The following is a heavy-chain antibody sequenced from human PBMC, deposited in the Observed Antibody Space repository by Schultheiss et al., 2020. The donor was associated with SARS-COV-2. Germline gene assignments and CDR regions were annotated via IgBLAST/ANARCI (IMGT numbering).Heavy chain of an antibody. J-gene: IGHJ4*02. Sequence: GGSLRLSCAASGFTFSSYSMNWVRQAPGKGLEWVSYISSSSSTIYYADSVKGRFTISRDNAKNTLDLQMNSLRVDDTAVYYCVKEGDEMGTSWGQGTLVTVSS. CDR3: VKEGDEMGTS. V-gene: IGHV3-48*01. CDR2: ISSSSSTI. D-gene: IGHD5-24*01. CDR1: GFTFSSYS.